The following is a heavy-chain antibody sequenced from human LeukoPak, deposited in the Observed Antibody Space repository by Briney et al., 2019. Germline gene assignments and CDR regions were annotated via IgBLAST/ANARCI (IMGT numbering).Heavy chain of an antibody. J-gene: IGHJ2*01. CDR2: IYYSGST. Sequence: SETLSLTCTVSGGSISSYYWSWIRQPPAKGLEWIGYIYYSGSTNYNPSLKSRVTISVDTSKNQFSLKLSSVTAADTAVYYCARHFFDGSALDPSWYFDLWGRGTLVTVSS. V-gene: IGHV4-59*08. CDR1: GGSISSYY. D-gene: IGHD3-10*01. CDR3: ARHFFDGSALDPSWYFDL.